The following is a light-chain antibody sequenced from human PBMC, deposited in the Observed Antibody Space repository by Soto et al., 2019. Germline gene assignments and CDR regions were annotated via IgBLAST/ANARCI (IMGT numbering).Light chain of an antibody. Sequence: QSALTQPPSVSGSPGQSVTISCTVTSSDVGDYEHVSWYQLAPGTAPKLLISDVINRPSGVPDRFSGSKSGNTPSLTISGLQAEDEADYYCGSYTSSSTLYVFGTGTKLTVL. CDR3: GSYTSSSTLYV. CDR2: DVI. V-gene: IGLV2-18*02. CDR1: SSDVGDYEH. J-gene: IGLJ1*01.